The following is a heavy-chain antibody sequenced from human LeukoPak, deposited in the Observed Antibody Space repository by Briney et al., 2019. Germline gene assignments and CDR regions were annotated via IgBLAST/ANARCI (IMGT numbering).Heavy chain of an antibody. D-gene: IGHD6-19*01. J-gene: IGHJ4*02. CDR2: ISSSSSTI. CDR1: GFTFSSYS. CDR3: ARAAYSSGWSYYFDY. Sequence: GGSLRLSCAASGFTFSSYSMNWVRQAPGKGLEWVSYISSSSSTIYYADSVKGRFTISRDNAKNSLYLQMNSLRDEDTAVYYCARAAYSSGWSYYFDYWGQGTLVTASS. V-gene: IGHV3-48*02.